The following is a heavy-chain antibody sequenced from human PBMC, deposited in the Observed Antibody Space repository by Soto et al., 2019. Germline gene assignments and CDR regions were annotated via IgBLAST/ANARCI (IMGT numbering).Heavy chain of an antibody. Sequence: GSLRLSWAASGFTFSNYEMNWVRQAPGKGLEWVSYISSSGSTIYYADSVKGRFTISRDNARNSLFLQMNSLRAEDTAVYYCAREDPSDYWGQGTLVTVSS. CDR3: AREDPSDY. V-gene: IGHV3-48*03. CDR2: ISSSGSTI. J-gene: IGHJ4*02. CDR1: GFTFSNYE.